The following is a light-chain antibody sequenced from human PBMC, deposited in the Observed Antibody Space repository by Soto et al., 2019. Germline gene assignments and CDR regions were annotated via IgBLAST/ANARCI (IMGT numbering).Light chain of an antibody. J-gene: IGLJ1*01. CDR2: EVS. CDR3: SSYAGNSRYV. CDR1: SSDVGRYNY. V-gene: IGLV2-8*01. Sequence: QSVLTQPPSASGSPGQSVTISCTGTSSDVGRYNYISWYQQRPGKAPKLIIYEVSKRPSGAPDRLSGFKYGNTASLTVSGLQAEDEADYYCSSYAGNSRYVFGTGTKVT.